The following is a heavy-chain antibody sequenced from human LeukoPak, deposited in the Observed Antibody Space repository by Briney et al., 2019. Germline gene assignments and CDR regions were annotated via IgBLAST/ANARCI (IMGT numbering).Heavy chain of an antibody. Sequence: GGSLRLSCAASGFTVSSNYMSWVRQAPGKGLEWVSVIYSGDTTDYADSVKGRFTISRHNSKNTLYLQMNRLTAEDTAVYYCVKGVTLIQLGLHYFDSWGQGSLVTVSS. CDR1: GFTVSSNY. J-gene: IGHJ4*02. V-gene: IGHV3-53*01. D-gene: IGHD5-18*01. CDR3: VKGVTLIQLGLHYFDS. CDR2: IYSGDTT.